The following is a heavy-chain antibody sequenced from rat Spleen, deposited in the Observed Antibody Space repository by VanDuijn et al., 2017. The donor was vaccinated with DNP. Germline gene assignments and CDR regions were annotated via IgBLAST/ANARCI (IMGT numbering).Heavy chain of an antibody. CDR3: AKAGGYSPWYFDY. V-gene: IGHV5S11*01. CDR2: ITSNGVST. D-gene: IGHD1-11*01. Sequence: EVQLVESGGGLVQPGRSMKLSCAASGFTFSNYYMAWVRPVPGKGLEWIASITSNGVSTYYPDSVRGRFTISRDNAKSTLYLQMDSLRSEETATYYCAKAGGYSPWYFDYWGQGVMVTVSS. J-gene: IGHJ2*01. CDR1: GFTFSNYY.